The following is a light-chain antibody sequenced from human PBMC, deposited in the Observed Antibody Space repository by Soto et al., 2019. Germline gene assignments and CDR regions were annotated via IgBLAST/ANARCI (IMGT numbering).Light chain of an antibody. CDR2: KNN. Sequence: QSVLTQPPSASGTPGQRVTISCSGSSSNIGSNYVYWYQQLPGMAPKLLIYKNNQRPSGVPDRFSGSKSGTSASLAISGLRSEDEADYYCAAWDDSLSGPGVFGGGTKVTVL. V-gene: IGLV1-47*01. CDR3: AAWDDSLSGPGV. J-gene: IGLJ3*02. CDR1: SSNIGSNY.